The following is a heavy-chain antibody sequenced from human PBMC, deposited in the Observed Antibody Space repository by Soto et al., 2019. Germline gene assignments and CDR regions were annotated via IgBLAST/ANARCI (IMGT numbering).Heavy chain of an antibody. J-gene: IGHJ5*02. V-gene: IGHV3-53*02. Sequence: EVQVVETGGGLIQPGGSLRLSCAVSGFTVSSNYMSWVRQPPGKGPEWVSDIYSGGSTYYADSVKGRFTISRDNSKNTLDLQMNSPSAGASGVKDGARGRDRHNPTGLEPGGQGTRVTVSS. CDR1: GFTVSSNY. CDR2: IYSGGST. D-gene: IGHD1-1*01. CDR3: ARGRDRHNPTGLEP.